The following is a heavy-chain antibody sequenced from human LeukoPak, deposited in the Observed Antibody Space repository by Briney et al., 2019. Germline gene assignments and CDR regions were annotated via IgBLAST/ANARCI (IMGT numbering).Heavy chain of an antibody. CDR2: ISSSSTYI. V-gene: IGHV3-21*01. CDR3: AKSSGWNYYYYYMDV. CDR1: GFTFSNYG. Sequence: KPGGSLRLSCAASGFTFSNYGMNWVRQAPGKGLEWVSSISSSSTYIYYADSVKGRFTISRDNAKDSLYLQMNSLRAEGTAVYYCAKSSGWNYYYYYMDVWGKGTTVIASS. D-gene: IGHD6-19*01. J-gene: IGHJ6*03.